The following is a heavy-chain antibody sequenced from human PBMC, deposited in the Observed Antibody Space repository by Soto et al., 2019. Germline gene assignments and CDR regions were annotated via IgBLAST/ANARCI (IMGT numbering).Heavy chain of an antibody. V-gene: IGHV1-8*01. CDR1: GYTFTSYD. CDR2: MNPNSGNT. D-gene: IGHD6-13*01. Sequence: QVQLVQSGAEVKKPGASVKVSCKASGYTFTSYDINWERQATGQGLEWMGWMNPNSGNTVYAQKFPGRVTMTRNTSISTAYLELSSLRSEDTAVYYCARGHSSSWYVCDYWGQGTLVTVSS. J-gene: IGHJ4*02. CDR3: ARGHSSSWYVCDY.